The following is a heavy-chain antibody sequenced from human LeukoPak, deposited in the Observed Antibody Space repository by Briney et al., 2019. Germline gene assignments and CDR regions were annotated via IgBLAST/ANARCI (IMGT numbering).Heavy chain of an antibody. Sequence: GGSLRLSCAASGFTVSSNYMSWVRQAPGKGLEWVANIKQDGSEKYYVDSVKGRFTISRDNAKNSLYLQMNSLRAEDTAVYYCARAGELGIEEGYWGQGTLVTVSS. D-gene: IGHD7-27*01. CDR1: GFTVSSNY. CDR2: IKQDGSEK. J-gene: IGHJ4*02. CDR3: ARAGELGIEEGY. V-gene: IGHV3-7*01.